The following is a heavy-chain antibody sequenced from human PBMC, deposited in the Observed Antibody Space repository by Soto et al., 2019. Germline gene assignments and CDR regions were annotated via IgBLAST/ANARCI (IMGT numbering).Heavy chain of an antibody. CDR1: GDSIANCG. Sequence: ASAKASCKDCGDSIANCGISCVRQAPGQGLEWMGWISAYNGNTNYAQNFQGRVTMTTDTSTSTAYMELRSLISGDTAVDYCAREGTAIDYWGQGTLVTVSS. CDR2: ISAYNGNT. J-gene: IGHJ4*02. V-gene: IGHV1-18*01. D-gene: IGHD2-21*02. CDR3: AREGTAIDY.